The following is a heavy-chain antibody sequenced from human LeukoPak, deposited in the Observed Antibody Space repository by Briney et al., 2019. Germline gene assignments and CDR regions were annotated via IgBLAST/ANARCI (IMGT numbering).Heavy chain of an antibody. Sequence: QTGGSLRVSCAASGFTFSSYAMSWVRQAPGKGLEWVSAISGSGGSTYYADSVKGRFTISRDNTKNTLYLQMNSLRAEDTAVYYCAKDVGYYDTSGYPPLVYWGQGTLVTVSS. CDR1: GFTFSSYA. CDR2: ISGSGGST. J-gene: IGHJ4*02. CDR3: AKDVGYYDTSGYPPLVY. V-gene: IGHV3-23*01. D-gene: IGHD3-22*01.